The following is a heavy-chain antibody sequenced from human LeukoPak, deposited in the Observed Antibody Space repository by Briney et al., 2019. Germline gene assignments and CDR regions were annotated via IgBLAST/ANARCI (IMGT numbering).Heavy chain of an antibody. CDR2: IYIGGCK. Sequence: QPGRSLTPARAASALTVIRNYTSWVRHDPGEWLEWDSVIYIGGCKYYPDSVKGRFTISRDNSKNTLYLQMNSLSAEATAVYYCARSPAHYDSSGYPFAFDIWGQGTMVTVSS. V-gene: IGHV3-53*01. J-gene: IGHJ3*02. CDR3: ARSPAHYDSSGYPFAFDI. D-gene: IGHD3-22*01. CDR1: ALTVIRNY.